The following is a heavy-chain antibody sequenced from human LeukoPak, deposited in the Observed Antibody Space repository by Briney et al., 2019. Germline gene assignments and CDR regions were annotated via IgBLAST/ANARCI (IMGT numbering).Heavy chain of an antibody. CDR2: IDQDGSAT. D-gene: IGHD2-15*01. CDR1: GFTFSNYW. Sequence: PGGSLRLSCAASGFTFSNYWMSWVRQAPGKGLEWVANIDQDGSATYYVDSVKGRFTISRDNAKSSLYLQMSSLRAEDTAVYYCARVGHCSGGSCNNYYYYYMDVWGKGTTVTVSS. CDR3: ARVGHCSGGSCNNYYYYYMDV. J-gene: IGHJ6*03. V-gene: IGHV3-7*01.